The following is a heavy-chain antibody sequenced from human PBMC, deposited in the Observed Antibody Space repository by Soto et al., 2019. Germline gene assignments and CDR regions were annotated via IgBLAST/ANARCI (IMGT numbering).Heavy chain of an antibody. CDR1: GFSLTTSGVG. V-gene: IGHV2-5*02. CDR2: IYWDDDK. D-gene: IGHD3-3*01. J-gene: IGHJ4*02. Sequence: QITLNESGPTVVRPTETLTLTCRFSGFSLTTSGVGVGWIRQSPGKAPEWLALIYWDDDKRYSASLKSRLTITQYTSKNRVVLTVSDLDPTDTATYYCAHRVLRTVFGLVTTTAIYFDFWGQGTPVAVSS. CDR3: AHRVLRTVFGLVTTTAIYFDF.